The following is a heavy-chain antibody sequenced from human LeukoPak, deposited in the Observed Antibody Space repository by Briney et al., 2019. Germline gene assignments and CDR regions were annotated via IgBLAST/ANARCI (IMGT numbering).Heavy chain of an antibody. D-gene: IGHD4-17*01. CDR1: GGSIGGDGIY. J-gene: IGHJ6*02. V-gene: IGHV4-31*03. CDR2: MYYSGNA. Sequence: SETLSLTCTVSGGSIGGDGIYWNWIRQHPGKGLEWIAYMYYSGNAYYNPSLQSRVTISVDTSRNLFYLRLNSVTAADTAVYYCARGRYGDSVTYYYGLDLWGQGTSVTVSS. CDR3: ARGRYGDSVTYYYGLDL.